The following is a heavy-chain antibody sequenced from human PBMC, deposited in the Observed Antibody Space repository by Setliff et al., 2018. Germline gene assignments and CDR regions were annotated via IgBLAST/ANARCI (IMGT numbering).Heavy chain of an antibody. Sequence: GASVKVSCKASGGTFSSYAISWVRQAPGQGLEWMGGIVPILGIANYAQKFQGRFTITADESTSTAYMELSSLRSEDTAGYYCARGIEPLLPVPDYWGQGTLVTVSS. V-gene: IGHV1-69*10. D-gene: IGHD3-10*01. CDR2: IVPILGIA. CDR1: GGTFSSYA. CDR3: ARGIEPLLPVPDY. J-gene: IGHJ4*02.